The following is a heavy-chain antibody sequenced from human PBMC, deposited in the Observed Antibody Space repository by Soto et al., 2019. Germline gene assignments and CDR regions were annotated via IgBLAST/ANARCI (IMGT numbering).Heavy chain of an antibody. D-gene: IGHD3-22*01. J-gene: IGHJ4*02. CDR3: ARARDNYYDSSGYFDFDY. Sequence: SETLSLTCTVSGGSISSCDYYWIWIRQPPWKGLEWIGYIYYSGSTYYNPSLKSRVTISVDTSKDQFSLKLSSVTAADTAVYYCARARDNYYDSSGYFDFDYWGQGTLVTVSS. CDR2: IYYSGST. CDR1: GGSISSCDYY. V-gene: IGHV4-30-4*02.